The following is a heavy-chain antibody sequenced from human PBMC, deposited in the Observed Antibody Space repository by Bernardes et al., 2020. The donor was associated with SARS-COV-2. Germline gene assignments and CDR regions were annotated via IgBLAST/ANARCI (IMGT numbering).Heavy chain of an antibody. Sequence: GGSLRLSCAASGFSFSTYGMHWVRQAPGKGLEWVAFISYDESDKYYADSVKGRFTISRDNPRNMLYLQMNSLRTEDTARYYCANVVGAYGHDYWGQGTLVTVSS. J-gene: IGHJ4*02. CDR2: ISYDESDK. CDR3: ANVVGAYGHDY. CDR1: GFSFSTYG. D-gene: IGHD2-21*01. V-gene: IGHV3-30*18.